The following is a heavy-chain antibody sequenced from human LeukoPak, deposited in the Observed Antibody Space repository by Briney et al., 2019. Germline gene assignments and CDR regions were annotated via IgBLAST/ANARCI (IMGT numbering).Heavy chain of an antibody. J-gene: IGHJ4*02. CDR2: ISSSGSTI. CDR1: KFTFGAYS. CDR3: ATDYGANSGGFDY. D-gene: IGHD4-23*01. Sequence: GGSLRLSCAASKFTFGAYSMNWVRQAPGKGLEWVSYISSSGSTIHYADSVKGRFTISRDNAKNSLYLQMNSLRAEDTAVYYCATDYGANSGGFDYWGQGTLVTVSS. V-gene: IGHV3-48*04.